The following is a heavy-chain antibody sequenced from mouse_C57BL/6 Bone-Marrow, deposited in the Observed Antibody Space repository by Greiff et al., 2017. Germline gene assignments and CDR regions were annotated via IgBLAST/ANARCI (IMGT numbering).Heavy chain of an antibody. CDR2: IDPSDSYT. J-gene: IGHJ2*01. Sequence: QVQLQQPGAELVMPGASVKLSCKASGYTFTSYWMHWVKQRPGQGLEWIGEIDPSDSYTNYNQKFKGKSTLTVDKSSSTAYMQLSSLTSEDSAVYDCARWGGYYGNFDYWGQGTTLTVSS. D-gene: IGHD2-1*01. V-gene: IGHV1-69*01. CDR3: ARWGGYYGNFDY. CDR1: GYTFTSYW.